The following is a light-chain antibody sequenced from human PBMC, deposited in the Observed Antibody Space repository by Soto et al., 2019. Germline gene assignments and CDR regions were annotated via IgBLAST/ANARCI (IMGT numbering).Light chain of an antibody. V-gene: IGLV2-14*01. CDR1: SSDVGGDNF. J-gene: IGLJ1*01. CDR3: NSYIGSNNYV. Sequence: QSVLAQPASVSGSPGQSITISCTGTSSDVGGDNFVSWYQQHPGKAPKLMIYDVNHRPSGVPDRFSGSKSGNTASLTISGLQAEDEADYYCNSYIGSNNYVFGTGTKVTVL. CDR2: DVN.